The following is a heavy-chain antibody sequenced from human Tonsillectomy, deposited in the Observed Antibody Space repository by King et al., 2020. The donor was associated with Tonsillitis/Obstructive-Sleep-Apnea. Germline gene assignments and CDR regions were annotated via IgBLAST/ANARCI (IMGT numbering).Heavy chain of an antibody. Sequence: VQLQQWGAGLLKPSETLSLTCAVYGGSFSGYYWSWIRQPPGKGLEWIGEINHSGSTNYNPSLKSRVNISVDTSKNQFSLKLSSVTAADTAVYYCARIGPVYYDFWSGYSNYDAFDIWGQGTMVTVSS. D-gene: IGHD3-3*01. J-gene: IGHJ3*02. CDR1: GGSFSGYY. CDR2: INHSGST. CDR3: ARIGPVYYDFWSGYSNYDAFDI. V-gene: IGHV4-34*01.